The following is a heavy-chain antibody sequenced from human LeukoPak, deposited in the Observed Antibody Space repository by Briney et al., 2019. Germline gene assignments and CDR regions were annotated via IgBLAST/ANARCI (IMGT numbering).Heavy chain of an antibody. CDR2: IIPIFGTA. Sequence: SVKVSCKASGGTFSSYAISWVRQAPGQGLEWMGGIIPIFGTANYAQKFQGRVTITADESTSTAYVEQSSLRSEDTAVYYCARGGYSRFDYWGQGTLVTVSS. V-gene: IGHV1-69*13. J-gene: IGHJ4*02. D-gene: IGHD5-18*01. CDR1: GGTFSSYA. CDR3: ARGGYSRFDY.